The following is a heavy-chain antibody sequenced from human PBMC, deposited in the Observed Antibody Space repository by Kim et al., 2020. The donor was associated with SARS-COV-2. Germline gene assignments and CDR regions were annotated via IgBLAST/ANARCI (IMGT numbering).Heavy chain of an antibody. D-gene: IGHD6-13*01. Sequence: VKGRFIISRDNSKNTSYLQMNSLQTEDTAVYYCTKCGSSTWYFGILGSFDPWGQGTLVTVSS. J-gene: IGHJ5*02. CDR3: TKCGSSTWYFGILGSFDP. V-gene: IGHV3-30*02.